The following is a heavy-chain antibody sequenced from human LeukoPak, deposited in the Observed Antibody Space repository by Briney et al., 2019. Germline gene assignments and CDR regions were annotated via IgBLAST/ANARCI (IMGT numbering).Heavy chain of an antibody. V-gene: IGHV3-11*04. D-gene: IGHD3-3*01. J-gene: IGHJ4*02. CDR1: GFTFSDYY. Sequence: GGSLRLSCAASGFTFSDYYMSWIRQAPGKGLEWVSYISSSGSTIYYADSVKGRFTISRDNAKNSLYLQMNSLRAEDTAVYYCARGSDFWSGYYIGVYFDYWGQGTLVTVSS. CDR3: ARGSDFWSGYYIGVYFDY. CDR2: ISSSGSTI.